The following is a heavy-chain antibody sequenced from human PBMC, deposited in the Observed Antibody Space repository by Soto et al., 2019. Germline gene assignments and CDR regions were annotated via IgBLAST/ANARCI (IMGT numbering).Heavy chain of an antibody. D-gene: IGHD3-10*01. CDR1: GFTFSSYW. CDR3: ARDQLLWFGELLYYYYGMDV. J-gene: IGHJ6*02. V-gene: IGHV3-74*01. CDR2: INSDGSST. Sequence: GGSLRLSCAASGFTFSSYWMHWVRQAPGKGLVWVSRINSDGSSTSYADSVKGRFTISRDNAKNTLYLQMNSLRAEDTAVYYCARDQLLWFGELLYYYYGMDVWGQGTTVTVSS.